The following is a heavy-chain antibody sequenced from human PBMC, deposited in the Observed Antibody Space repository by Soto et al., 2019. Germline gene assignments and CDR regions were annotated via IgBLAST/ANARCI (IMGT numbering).Heavy chain of an antibody. CDR1: GYTFSSYA. Sequence: QVPLVQSGAEVKKPGASVKVSCKASGYTFSSYAISWVRQAPGQGLEWMGGIIPIFGTANYAQKFQGRVTITADESTSTAYMELSSLRSEDTAVYYCARAGGRPSRYYYYGMDVWGQGTTVTVSS. V-gene: IGHV1-69*01. J-gene: IGHJ6*02. CDR3: ARAGGRPSRYYYYGMDV. CDR2: IIPIFGTA. D-gene: IGHD3-16*01.